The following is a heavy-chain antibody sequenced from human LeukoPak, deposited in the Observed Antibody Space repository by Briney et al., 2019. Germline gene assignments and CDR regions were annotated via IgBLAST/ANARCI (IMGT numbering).Heavy chain of an antibody. V-gene: IGHV4-39*01. CDR1: GGSISSSSYY. CDR3: YTYGAWSYYNPPFDY. J-gene: IGHJ4*01. CDR2: IYYSGST. D-gene: IGHD3-10*01. Sequence: SETLCLTCTVSGGSISSSSYYWGWIRQPPGKGLEWIGSIYYSGSTYYNPSLKSRVTISVDTSKNQFSLKLSSVTAADTAVYYCYTYGAWSYYNPPFDYWGQGTMVTVSS.